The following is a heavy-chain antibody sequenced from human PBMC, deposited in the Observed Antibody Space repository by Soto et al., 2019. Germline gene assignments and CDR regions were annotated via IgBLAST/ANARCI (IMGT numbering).Heavy chain of an antibody. Sequence: QVQLVQSGAEVQKPGASVRVSCKASGYTLTDFCMHWVGQAPGQGLGWMGWISPTNGGTNYAQKLQGRVTMTRDTSISAAYMELSSRRSDDTAVYSGARGSQSRPSDSWGKGTLFTVSS. CDR1: GYTLTDFC. V-gene: IGHV1-2*02. CDR3: ARGSQSRPSDS. J-gene: IGHJ5*01. CDR2: ISPTNGGT.